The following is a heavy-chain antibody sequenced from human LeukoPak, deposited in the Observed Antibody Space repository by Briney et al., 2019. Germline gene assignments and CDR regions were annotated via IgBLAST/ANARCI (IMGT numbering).Heavy chain of an antibody. CDR3: ARDTPGDYDFWWFDP. J-gene: IGHJ5*02. Sequence: SETLSLTCTVSGGSVSSNSNYWSWIRQPPGKGLEWIGYNSYFGSASYNPSLKSRVTISVDTSKNQFSLKLSSVTAADTAVYYCARDTPGDYDFWWFDPWGQGTLVTVSS. CDR2: NSYFGSA. D-gene: IGHD4-17*01. V-gene: IGHV4-61*01. CDR1: GGSVSSNSNY.